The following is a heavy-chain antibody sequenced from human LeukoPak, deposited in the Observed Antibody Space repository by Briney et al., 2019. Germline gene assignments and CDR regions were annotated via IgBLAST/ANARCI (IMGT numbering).Heavy chain of an antibody. CDR2: INPNSGGT. Sequence: ASVKVSCKASGYTFTGYYMHWVRQAPGQGLEWMGWINPNSGGTNYAQKLQGRVTMTRDTSISTAYMELSRLRSDDTAVYYCAVPGGSSWYYFDYWGQGTLVTVSS. CDR3: AVPGGSSWYYFDY. CDR1: GYTFTGYY. D-gene: IGHD6-13*01. J-gene: IGHJ4*02. V-gene: IGHV1-2*02.